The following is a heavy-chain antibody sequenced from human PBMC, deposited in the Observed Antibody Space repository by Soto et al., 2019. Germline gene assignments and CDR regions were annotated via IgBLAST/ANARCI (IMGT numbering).Heavy chain of an antibody. D-gene: IGHD3-3*01. V-gene: IGHV3-23*01. CDR3: AKEMSARRYYDFWTPGDY. Sequence: EVQLLESGGGLVQPGGSLRLSCAPSGFTFSSYAMSWVRQAPGKGLEWVSAISGSGGSTYYADSVKGRFTISRDNSKNTLSLQLNSLRAEDTAIYYCAKEMSARRYYDFWTPGDYWGQGTLVTVSS. CDR2: ISGSGGST. J-gene: IGHJ4*02. CDR1: GFTFSSYA.